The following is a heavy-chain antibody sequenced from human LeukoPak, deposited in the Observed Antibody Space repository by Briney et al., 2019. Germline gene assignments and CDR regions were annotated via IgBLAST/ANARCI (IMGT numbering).Heavy chain of an antibody. CDR2: IKQDENEQ. V-gene: IGHV3-7*03. D-gene: IGHD5-18*01. CDR3: ARDLSYGGVGWFDP. Sequence: GGSLRLSCAASGITVSRYWMSWVRQTPGGGLEWVANIKQDENEQDYVDSVRGRFTIPRDNVKNSLYLQVNSLRAEDTAVYYCARDLSYGGVGWFDPWGQGTLVTVSS. J-gene: IGHJ5*02. CDR1: GITVSRYW.